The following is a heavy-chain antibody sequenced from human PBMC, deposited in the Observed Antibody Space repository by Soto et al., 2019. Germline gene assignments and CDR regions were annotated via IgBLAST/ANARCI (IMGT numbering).Heavy chain of an antibody. CDR1: GFTFSTYA. Sequence: EVQLLESGGGLVQPGGSLRLSCAASGFTFSTYAMNWVRQAPGKGLEWVSGISGSGDSTYYADSVEGRFTVSRDNSQNALYLQMNSLRAEDTAVFYCAKERSSGWSFNYWGQGTLVTVSS. V-gene: IGHV3-23*01. J-gene: IGHJ4*02. CDR3: AKERSSGWSFNY. D-gene: IGHD6-19*01. CDR2: ISGSGDST.